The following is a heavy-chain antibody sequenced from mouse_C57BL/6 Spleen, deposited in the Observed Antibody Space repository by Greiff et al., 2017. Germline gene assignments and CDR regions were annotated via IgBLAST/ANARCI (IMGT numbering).Heavy chain of an antibody. CDR3: ARRGDYYGSDGFAY. V-gene: IGHV14-3*01. CDR2: IDPANGNT. CDR1: GFNIKNTY. Sequence: VQLQQSVAELVRPGASVKLSCTASGFNIKNTYMHWVKQRPEQGLEWIGRIDPANGNTKYAPKFPGKATITADTSSNTAYLQLSSLTSEDTAIDDGARRGDYYGSDGFAYWGQGTLVTVSA. D-gene: IGHD1-1*01. J-gene: IGHJ3*01.